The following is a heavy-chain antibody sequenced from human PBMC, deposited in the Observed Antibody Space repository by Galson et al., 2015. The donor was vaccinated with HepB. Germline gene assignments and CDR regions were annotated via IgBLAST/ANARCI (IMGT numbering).Heavy chain of an antibody. J-gene: IGHJ6*03. D-gene: IGHD3-3*01. CDR3: ARDHVTYDSTYMDV. V-gene: IGHV3-30-3*01. CDR2: ISYDGSNK. CDR1: GFTFSSYA. Sequence: SLRLSCAASGFTFSSYAMHWVRQAPGKGLEWVAVISYDGSNKYYADSVKGRFTISRDNSKNTLYLQMNSLRAEDTAVYYCARDHVTYDSTYMDVWGKGTTVTVSS.